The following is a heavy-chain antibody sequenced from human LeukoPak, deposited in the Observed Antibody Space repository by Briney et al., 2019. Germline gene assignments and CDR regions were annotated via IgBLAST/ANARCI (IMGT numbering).Heavy chain of an antibody. Sequence: GGSLRLSCTASGFTFSNAWMTWVRQAPGKGLEWVAVIWYDGSNKYYADSVKGRFTISRDNSKNTLYLQMNSLRAEDTAVYYCAKDLSKQWLATYYFDYWGQGTLVTVSS. D-gene: IGHD6-19*01. CDR3: AKDLSKQWLATYYFDY. V-gene: IGHV3-33*06. CDR1: GFTFSNAW. CDR2: IWYDGSNK. J-gene: IGHJ4*02.